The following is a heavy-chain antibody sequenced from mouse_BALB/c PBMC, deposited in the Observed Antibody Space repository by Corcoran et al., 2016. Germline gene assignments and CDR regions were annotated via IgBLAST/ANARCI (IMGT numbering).Heavy chain of an antibody. J-gene: IGHJ3*01. D-gene: IGHD1-1*01. V-gene: IGHV14-3*02. Sequence: EVQLQQSGAELVKPGASVKLSCTASGFNIKDTYMNWVKQRPEQGLEWIGRIDPANGNTKYDTKFQGKATITADTSSNTAYLQLSSLTSEDTAVYYCARSYVGFAYWGQGTLVTVSA. CDR2: IDPANGNT. CDR3: ARSYVGFAY. CDR1: GFNIKDTY.